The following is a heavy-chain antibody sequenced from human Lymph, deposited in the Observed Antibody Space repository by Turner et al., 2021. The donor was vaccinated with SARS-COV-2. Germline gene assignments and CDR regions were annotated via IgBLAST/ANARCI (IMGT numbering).Heavy chain of an antibody. CDR2: ISGSGGTT. V-gene: IGHV3-23*01. Sequence: EVQLLESGGGLLQPGVSLRLPCAASGFTFSSYAMSWVRQAPGKGLEWVSGISGSGGTTHYADSVKGRLTISRDNSKNTLYLQMNSLRAEDTAVYYCAKDRFTLSSGWEDYWGQGTLVTVSS. D-gene: IGHD6-19*01. J-gene: IGHJ4*02. CDR1: GFTFSSYA. CDR3: AKDRFTLSSGWEDY.